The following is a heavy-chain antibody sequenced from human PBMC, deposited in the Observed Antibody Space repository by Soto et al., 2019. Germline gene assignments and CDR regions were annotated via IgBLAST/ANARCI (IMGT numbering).Heavy chain of an antibody. Sequence: KPSETLSLTCTFSVVSVISGSFYWAWIRQPPGKGLEWIGFISYSGTTNYNPSLKSRVTISVDTSRSQISLMVSSLTAADTALYYCARGATVTQYDYWGQGTLVTVSS. CDR3: ARGATVTQYDY. J-gene: IGHJ4*02. D-gene: IGHD4-17*01. CDR1: VVSVISGSFY. CDR2: ISYSGTT. V-gene: IGHV4-61*01.